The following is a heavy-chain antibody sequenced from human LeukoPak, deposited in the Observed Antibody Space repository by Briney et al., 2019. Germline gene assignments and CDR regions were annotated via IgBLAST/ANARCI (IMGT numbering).Heavy chain of an antibody. J-gene: IGHJ4*02. Sequence: GGSLRLSCAASGFTFSSYGMHWVRQAPGKGLQWVTFIRYDGSNKYYADSVKGRFTISRDNSKSTLYLQMNSLRAEDTAVYYCAKTVAGSFYFDYWGQGTLVTVSS. D-gene: IGHD6-19*01. CDR3: AKTVAGSFYFDY. CDR2: IRYDGSNK. V-gene: IGHV3-30*02. CDR1: GFTFSSYG.